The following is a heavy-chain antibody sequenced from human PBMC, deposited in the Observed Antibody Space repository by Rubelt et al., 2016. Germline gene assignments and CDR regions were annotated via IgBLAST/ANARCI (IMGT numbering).Heavy chain of an antibody. V-gene: IGHV1-3*01. CDR3: ARDTPSWDDTLTGYPTYGMDV. CDR2: INAGNGNT. CDR1: GYTFTTYA. J-gene: IGHJ6*02. Sequence: VQLVQSGAEVKKPGASVKVSCKASGYTFTTYAVHWVRQAPGQRPEWMGWINAGNGNTKFSQKFQGRVIITRNTSASTAYMELSNLTSEDTSVYYCARDTPSWDDTLTGYPTYGMDVWGQGTTVTVS. D-gene: IGHD3-9*01.